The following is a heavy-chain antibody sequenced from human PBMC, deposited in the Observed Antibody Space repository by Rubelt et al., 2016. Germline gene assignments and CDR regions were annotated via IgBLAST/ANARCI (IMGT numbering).Heavy chain of an antibody. CDR1: GYTFTSYG. CDR2: MSAYNGNQ. J-gene: IGHJ3*02. V-gene: IGHV1-18*01. CDR3: ARDRTWLVPGLDAFDI. Sequence: QVQLVQSGAEVKKPGASVKVSCKASGYTFTSYGISWVRQAPGQGLEWMGWMSAYNGNQNYAQKLQGRVTMTTDTSTGTAYMELRSLRSDDTAVYYCARDRTWLVPGLDAFDIWGQGTMVTVSS. D-gene: IGHD6-19*01.